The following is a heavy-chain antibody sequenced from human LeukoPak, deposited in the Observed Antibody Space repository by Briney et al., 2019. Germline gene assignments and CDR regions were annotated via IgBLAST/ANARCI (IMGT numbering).Heavy chain of an antibody. V-gene: IGHV4-59*01. CDR3: VRTLGGYTYGPFDY. Sequence: KPSETLSLTCTVSGGSISSYYWSWIRQPPGKGLEWIGYVFNSGGSNYNPSLQSRVTMSVDTSKNQFSLKLSSVTAADTAVYYCVRTLGGYTYGPFDYWGQGTLVTVSS. J-gene: IGHJ4*02. D-gene: IGHD5-18*01. CDR1: GGSISSYY. CDR2: VFNSGGS.